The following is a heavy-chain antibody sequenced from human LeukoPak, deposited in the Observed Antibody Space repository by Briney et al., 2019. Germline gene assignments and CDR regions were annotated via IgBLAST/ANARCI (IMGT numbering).Heavy chain of an antibody. Sequence: QTGGSLRLSCAASGFTFSSYAMSWVRQAPGKGLEWVSAISGSGGSTYYADSVKGRFTISRDNSKNTLYLQMNSLRAEDTAVYYCAHIQAYYGSGSYYSSGDWGQGTLVTVSS. CDR2: ISGSGGST. CDR3: AHIQAYYGSGSYYSSGD. D-gene: IGHD3-10*01. J-gene: IGHJ4*02. V-gene: IGHV3-23*01. CDR1: GFTFSSYA.